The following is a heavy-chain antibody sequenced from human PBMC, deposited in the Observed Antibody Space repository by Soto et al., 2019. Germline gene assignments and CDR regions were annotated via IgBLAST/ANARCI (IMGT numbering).Heavy chain of an antibody. CDR2: IKQDGGEE. CDR3: ARVYYESRGHTKYRASDF. V-gene: IGHV3-7*01. D-gene: IGHD3-22*01. J-gene: IGHJ3*01. Sequence: PVGSLRLSCAASGFIFSDYSMSWVRQSPGKGLEGVANIKQDGGEEDYVDSVKGRLTISRDNAKNSLYLQMNSLRAEDTAVYYCARVYYESRGHTKYRASDFWGQGTMVTVSS. CDR1: GFIFSDYS.